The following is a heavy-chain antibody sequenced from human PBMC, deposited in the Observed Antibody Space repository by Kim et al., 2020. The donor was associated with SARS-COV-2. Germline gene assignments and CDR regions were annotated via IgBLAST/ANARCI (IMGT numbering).Heavy chain of an antibody. D-gene: IGHD3-16*02. J-gene: IGHJ6*02. CDR1: GGSFSGYY. CDR3: ARVDDYVWGSYRYNRIGYYYYGMDV. Sequence: SETLSLTCAVYGGSFSGYYWSWIRQPPGKGLEWIGEINHSGSTNYNPSLKSRVTISVDTSKNQFSLKLSSVTAADTAVYYCARVDDYVWGSYRYNRIGYYYYGMDVWGQGTTVTVSS. V-gene: IGHV4-34*01. CDR2: INHSGST.